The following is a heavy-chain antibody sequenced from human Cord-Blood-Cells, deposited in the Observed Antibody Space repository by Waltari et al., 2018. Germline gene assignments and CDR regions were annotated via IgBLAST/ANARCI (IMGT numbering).Heavy chain of an antibody. CDR2: IYYSGST. Sequence: QLQLQESGPGLVKPSETLSLTCTVSGGSISSSSYYWGWIRQPPGKGLEWIGSIYYSGSTYYNPSLKGRVTISVDTSKNQFSLKLSSVTAADTAVYYCASIAVAGLLFDYWGQGTLVTVSS. CDR3: ASIAVAGLLFDY. D-gene: IGHD6-19*01. V-gene: IGHV4-39*01. J-gene: IGHJ4*02. CDR1: GGSISSSSYY.